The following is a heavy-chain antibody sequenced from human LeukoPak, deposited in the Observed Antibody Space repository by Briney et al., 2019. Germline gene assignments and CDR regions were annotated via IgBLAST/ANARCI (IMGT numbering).Heavy chain of an antibody. J-gene: IGHJ4*02. CDR1: GFTFPSYD. D-gene: IGHD1-1*01. Sequence: GGSLRLFCAASGFTFPSYDLRWVRQDPGKGLEWVANIKQDGSEEYYVDSVKGRFTISRDNAKNSLYLQMNSLRAEDTAVYYFARDRWLEPFDYWGQGTLVTVSS. V-gene: IGHV3-7*04. CDR3: ARDRWLEPFDY. CDR2: IKQDGSEE.